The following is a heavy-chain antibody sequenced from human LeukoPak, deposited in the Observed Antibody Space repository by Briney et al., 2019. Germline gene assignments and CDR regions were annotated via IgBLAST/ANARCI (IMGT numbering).Heavy chain of an antibody. V-gene: IGHV3-7*03. Sequence: GGSLRLACTASGFTFNDYYMSWIRQAPGKGLEWVASIKHDGGEKFYVDSVKGRFTISRDDAKDSLFLQMDSLRAEDTAVYYCARDRKEMATLDYWGQGTLVTVSS. D-gene: IGHD5-24*01. CDR2: IKHDGGEK. J-gene: IGHJ4*02. CDR3: ARDRKEMATLDY. CDR1: GFTFNDYY.